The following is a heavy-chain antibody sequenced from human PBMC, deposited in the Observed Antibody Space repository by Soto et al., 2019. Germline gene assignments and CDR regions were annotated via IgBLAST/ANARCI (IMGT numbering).Heavy chain of an antibody. CDR1: GGTFSSYT. CDR2: IIPILGIA. D-gene: IGHD5-12*01. Sequence: ASVKVSCKASGGTFSSYTISWVLQAPGQGLEWMGRIIPILGIANYAQKFQGRVTITADKSTSTAYMELSSLRSEDTAVYYCARESGGYEYYYYYMAVWGKGTTVTVSS. J-gene: IGHJ6*03. V-gene: IGHV1-69*04. CDR3: ARESGGYEYYYYYMAV.